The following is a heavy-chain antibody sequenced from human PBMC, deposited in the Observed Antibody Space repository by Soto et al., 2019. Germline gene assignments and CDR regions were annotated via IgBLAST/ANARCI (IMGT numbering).Heavy chain of an antibody. CDR1: GGSFSCYY. J-gene: IGHJ5*02. CDR3: ARGVRGVSNWFDP. V-gene: IGHV4-34*01. D-gene: IGHD3-10*01. CDR2: INHSGST. Sequence: ETLSLTCAVYGGSFSCYYWSWIRQPPGKGLEWIGEINHSGSTNYNPSLKSRVTISVDTSKNQFSLKLSSVTAADTAVYYCARGVRGVSNWFDPWGQGTLVTVSS.